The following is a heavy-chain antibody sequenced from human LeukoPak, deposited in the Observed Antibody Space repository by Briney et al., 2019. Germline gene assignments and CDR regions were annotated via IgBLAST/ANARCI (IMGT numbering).Heavy chain of an antibody. CDR2: IYHSGST. Sequence: SETLSLTCTVSGGSISSYYWSWIRQPPGKGLEWIGYIYHSGSTYYNPSLKSRVTISVDRSKNQFSLKLSSVTAADTAVYYCARHSGYDPCFDYWGQGTLVTVSS. J-gene: IGHJ4*02. D-gene: IGHD5-12*01. V-gene: IGHV4-59*08. CDR3: ARHSGYDPCFDY. CDR1: GGSISSYY.